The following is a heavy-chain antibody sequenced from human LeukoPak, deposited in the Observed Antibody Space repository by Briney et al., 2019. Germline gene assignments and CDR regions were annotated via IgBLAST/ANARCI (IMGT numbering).Heavy chain of an antibody. CDR2: IYYSGST. CDR1: GVSITGHY. Sequence: SETLSLTCSVSGVSITGHYWSWIRQPPGKGLEWIGYIYYSGSTNYNPSLKSRVTISVDTSKNQFSLKLSSVTAADTAVYYCARDYDSSGNFDYWGQGTLVTVSS. CDR3: ARDYDSSGNFDY. D-gene: IGHD3-22*01. V-gene: IGHV4-59*11. J-gene: IGHJ4*02.